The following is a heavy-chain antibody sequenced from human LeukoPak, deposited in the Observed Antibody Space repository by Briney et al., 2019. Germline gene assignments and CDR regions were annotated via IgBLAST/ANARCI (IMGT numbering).Heavy chain of an antibody. CDR2: IRSKANSYAT. V-gene: IGHV3-73*01. Sequence: GGSLRLSCAASGFTFSGSAMHWVRQASGKGLEWVGRIRSKANSYATAYAASVKGRFTISRDDSKNTAYLQMSSLKTEDTAVYYCTRHSEHSGSYDYWGQGTLVTVSS. D-gene: IGHD1-26*01. J-gene: IGHJ4*02. CDR1: GFTFSGSA. CDR3: TRHSEHSGSYDY.